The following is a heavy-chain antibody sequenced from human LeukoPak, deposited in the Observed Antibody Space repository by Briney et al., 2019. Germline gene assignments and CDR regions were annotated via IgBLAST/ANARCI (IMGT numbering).Heavy chain of an antibody. CDR1: GYSFRGYW. CDR2: IYPGDSDT. Sequence: GESLKISCKASGYSFRGYWIGWVRQMPGEGLEWMGIIYPGDSDTRYSPSFRGQVTMSVDKSIRSAYLEWRSLKASDTAVYYCARHVPRGFDAFEIWGQGTMVPVSS. CDR3: ARHVPRGFDAFEI. V-gene: IGHV5-51*01. J-gene: IGHJ3*02. D-gene: IGHD5-12*01.